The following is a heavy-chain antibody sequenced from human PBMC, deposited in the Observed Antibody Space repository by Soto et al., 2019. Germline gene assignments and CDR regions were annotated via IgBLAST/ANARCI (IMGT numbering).Heavy chain of an antibody. CDR3: ARGFYCSGGSCRNWFDP. J-gene: IGHJ5*02. V-gene: IGHV3-74*01. Sequence: LRDSCGASEVTISSYWMHRVLQAPGKGLVWVSRINSDGSSTSYADSVKGRFTISRDNAKNTLYLQMNSLRAEDTAVYYCARGFYCSGGSCRNWFDPWGQGTLVTVSS. D-gene: IGHD2-15*01. CDR1: EVTISSYW. CDR2: INSDGSST.